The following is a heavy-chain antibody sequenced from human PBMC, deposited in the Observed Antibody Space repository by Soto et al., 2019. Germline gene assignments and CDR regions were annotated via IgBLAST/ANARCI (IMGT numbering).Heavy chain of an antibody. Sequence: VQLLESGGGLVQPGGSLRLSCAASGFTVSDSYMSWIRQAPGKGLEWVSYISSSGTTIYYADSVKGRFTISRDNAKNSLYLQMNSLRAEDTAVYYCARALEYCSGGSCYPNWFDPWGQGTLVTVSS. J-gene: IGHJ5*02. V-gene: IGHV3-11*01. CDR1: GFTVSDSY. D-gene: IGHD2-15*01. CDR2: ISSSGTTI. CDR3: ARALEYCSGGSCYPNWFDP.